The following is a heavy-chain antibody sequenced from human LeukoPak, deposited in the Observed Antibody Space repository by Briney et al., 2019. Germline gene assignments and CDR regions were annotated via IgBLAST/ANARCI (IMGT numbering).Heavy chain of an antibody. D-gene: IGHD6-6*01. J-gene: IGHJ4*02. Sequence: SQTLSLTCTVSGGSISSSSYYWGWIRQPPGKGLEWIGSIYYSGSTYHNPSLKSRVTISVDTSKNQFSLKLSSVTAADTAVYYCAKVSIAARFDYWGQGTLVTVSS. CDR1: GGSISSSSYY. CDR2: IYYSGST. V-gene: IGHV4-39*01. CDR3: AKVSIAARFDY.